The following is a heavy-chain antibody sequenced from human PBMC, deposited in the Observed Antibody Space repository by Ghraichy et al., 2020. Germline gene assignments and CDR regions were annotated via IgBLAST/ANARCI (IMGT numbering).Heavy chain of an antibody. D-gene: IGHD3-10*01. CDR1: GYTFTSYD. V-gene: IGHV1-8*01. CDR3: ARFTSSGSIGGRTYYYYYGMDV. J-gene: IGHJ6*02. Sequence: ASVKVSCKASGYTFTSYDIDWVRQATGQGLEWMGWMNPNSGNTGYAQKFQGRVTMTRNTSISTAYMELSSLRSEDTAVYYCARFTSSGSIGGRTYYYYYGMDVWGQGTTVTVSS. CDR2: MNPNSGNT.